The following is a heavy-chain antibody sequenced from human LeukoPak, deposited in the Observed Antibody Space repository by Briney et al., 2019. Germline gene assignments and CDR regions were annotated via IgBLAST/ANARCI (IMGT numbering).Heavy chain of an antibody. CDR3: AGGGEAARSLAY. V-gene: IGHV4-59*08. CDR1: GGSISSYY. Sequence: SETLSLTCTVSGGSISSYYWSWIRQPPGKGLEWIGYIYYSGSTNYNPSLKSRVTISVDTSKNQFSLKLSSVTAADTALYYCAGGGEAARSLAYWGQGALVTVSS. J-gene: IGHJ4*02. CDR2: IYYSGST. D-gene: IGHD6-6*01.